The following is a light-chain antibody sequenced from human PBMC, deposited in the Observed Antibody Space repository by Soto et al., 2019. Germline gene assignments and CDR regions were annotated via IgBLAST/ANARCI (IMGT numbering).Light chain of an antibody. CDR3: QQSYSTPWT. Sequence: DIQITQSPSSLSASVGDRVTITCRASQSISSFLNWYQQKLGKAPKLLIYAASNLQSGVPSRFSGSGSGTDFTLTISSLQPEDFATYYCQQSYSTPWTFGQGTTVEIK. CDR2: AAS. CDR1: QSISSF. V-gene: IGKV1-39*01. J-gene: IGKJ1*01.